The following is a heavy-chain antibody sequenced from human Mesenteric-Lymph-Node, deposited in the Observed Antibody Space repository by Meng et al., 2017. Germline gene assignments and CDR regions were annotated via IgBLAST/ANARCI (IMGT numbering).Heavy chain of an antibody. J-gene: IGHJ4*02. Sequence: VQVQESGPGLVTPSETLSLTCAVSGGSISSVYWWTRVRQATGKGLEWIGEIYHSGSTNYNPSLKSRVTISVDKSKNQFSLKLTSVTAADTAVYYCARGGYYSIDYWGQGTLVTVSS. V-gene: IGHV4-4*02. D-gene: IGHD3-22*01. CDR1: GGSISSVYW. CDR2: IYHSGST. CDR3: ARGGYYSIDY.